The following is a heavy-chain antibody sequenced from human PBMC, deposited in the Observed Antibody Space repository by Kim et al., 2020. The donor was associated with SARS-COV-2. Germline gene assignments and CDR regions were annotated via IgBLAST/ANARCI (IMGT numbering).Heavy chain of an antibody. D-gene: IGHD3-22*01. CDR1: GFTFNEYG. J-gene: IGHJ4*02. V-gene: IGHV3-20*04. Sequence: GGSLRLFCAASGFTFNEYGMTWVRQAPGKGLEWVSAINWNAGILAYADSVKGRFTISRDNVKNSLYLQMNSLRVDDTALYYCARLGPYDSSGYSFDYWGQGILVTVSS. CDR3: ARLGPYDSSGYSFDY. CDR2: INWNAGIL.